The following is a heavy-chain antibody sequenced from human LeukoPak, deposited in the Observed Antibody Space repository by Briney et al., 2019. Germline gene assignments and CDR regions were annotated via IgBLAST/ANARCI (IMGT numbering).Heavy chain of an antibody. CDR3: ARAGGYYDSSGYYSLENWFDP. CDR1: GYSFTSYW. V-gene: IGHV5-51*01. CDR2: IYPGDSDT. Sequence: GESLKISCKGSGYSFTSYWIGWVRQLPGKGLEWMGIIYPGDSDTRYSPSFQGQVTISADKSISTAYLQWSSLKASDTAMYYCARAGGYYDSSGYYSLENWFDPWGQGTLVTVSS. D-gene: IGHD3-22*01. J-gene: IGHJ5*02.